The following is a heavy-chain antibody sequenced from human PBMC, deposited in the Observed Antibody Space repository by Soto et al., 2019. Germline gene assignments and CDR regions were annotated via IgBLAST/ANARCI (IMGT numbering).Heavy chain of an antibody. J-gene: IGHJ4*02. CDR3: ASSDDYRNLDY. CDR2: IWYDGSNK. D-gene: IGHD4-4*01. Sequence: QVQLVESGGGVVQPGRSLRLSCAASGFTFSSYGMHWVRQAPGKGLEWVAVIWYDGSNKYYADSVKGRFTISRDNSKNTLDLQMNSLRAEDTAVYYCASSDDYRNLDYWGQGTLVTVSS. V-gene: IGHV3-33*01. CDR1: GFTFSSYG.